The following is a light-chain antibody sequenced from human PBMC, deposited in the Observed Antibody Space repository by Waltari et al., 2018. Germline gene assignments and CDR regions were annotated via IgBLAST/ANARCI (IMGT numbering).Light chain of an antibody. Sequence: SYVVTQPPSVSVAPGETATITCGGDNIGTYSVHWYQQKAGQAPVLVIVYDRDRPSGIPDRCAGSNSGNTATLTISRVEAGDEARYYCHVWHPHVDPGVFGTGTEVTVL. CDR3: HVWHPHVDPGV. CDR1: NIGTYS. CDR2: YDR. J-gene: IGLJ1*01. V-gene: IGLV3-21*04.